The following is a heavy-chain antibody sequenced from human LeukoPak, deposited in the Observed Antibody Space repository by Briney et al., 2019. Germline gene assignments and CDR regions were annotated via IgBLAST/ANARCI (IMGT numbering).Heavy chain of an antibody. CDR1: GFTFGGYG. CDR3: TRYNNDHFDY. Sequence: GGSLRLSCAGSGFTFGGYGIHWFRQTPGKGLEWEAVIAYDGSRAFYADSVKGRFTISRDDSKNTMSVQMDDLRAEDTAVYYCTRYNNDHFDYWGQGTLVTVSS. CDR2: IAYDGSRA. J-gene: IGHJ4*02. V-gene: IGHV3-33*01. D-gene: IGHD1-14*01.